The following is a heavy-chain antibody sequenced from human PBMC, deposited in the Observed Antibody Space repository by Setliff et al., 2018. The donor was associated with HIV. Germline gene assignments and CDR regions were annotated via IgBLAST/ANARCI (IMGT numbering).Heavy chain of an antibody. D-gene: IGHD3-22*01. CDR1: GGSIRSNRDH. Sequence: SETLSLTCNISGGSIRSNRDHWGWIRQTPGKGLEWIGSISYSGNTYYHPSLQSRVTISLDMSKDQFSLKVKSVTAADTAIYYCARDPHYFDRSGYYSYFYFDYWGQGMLVTVSS. J-gene: IGHJ4*02. CDR3: ARDPHYFDRSGYYSYFYFDY. V-gene: IGHV4-39*07. CDR2: ISYSGNT.